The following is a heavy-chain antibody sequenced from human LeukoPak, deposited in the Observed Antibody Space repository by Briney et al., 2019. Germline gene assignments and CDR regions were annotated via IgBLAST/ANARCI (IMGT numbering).Heavy chain of an antibody. V-gene: IGHV3-48*04. CDR2: ISGRTSTV. J-gene: IGHJ4*02. Sequence: GGSLRLSCAASGFSFSSYTMNWVRQAPGKGLEWLSYISGRTSTVYYADSVKGRFTISRDNAKNSLYLQMNSLRAEDTAVYYCARDQEAFEIAAAGYWGQGTLVTVSS. CDR1: GFSFSSYT. D-gene: IGHD6-13*01. CDR3: ARDQEAFEIAAAGY.